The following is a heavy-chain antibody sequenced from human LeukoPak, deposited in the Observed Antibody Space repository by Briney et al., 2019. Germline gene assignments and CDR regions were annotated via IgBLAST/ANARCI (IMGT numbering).Heavy chain of an antibody. CDR3: ARGLRFLEWLDMYYFDY. CDR2: TYYRSKWYN. CDR1: GDSVSSDSAA. J-gene: IGHJ4*02. Sequence: SQTLSLTCAISGDSVSSDSAAWNWIRQSPSRGLEWLGRTYYRSKWYNDYAVSVKSRITINPDTSKNQFSLQLNSVTPEDTAVYYCARGLRFLEWLDMYYFDYWGQGTLVTVSS. V-gene: IGHV6-1*01. D-gene: IGHD3-3*01.